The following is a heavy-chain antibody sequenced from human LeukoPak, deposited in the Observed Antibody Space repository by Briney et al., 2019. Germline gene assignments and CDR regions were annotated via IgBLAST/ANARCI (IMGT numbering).Heavy chain of an antibody. V-gene: IGHV4-34*01. CDR2: INHSGST. CDR3: ARHSMQLWSMYYFDY. Sequence: ASETLSLTCAVYGGSFSGYYWSWIRQPPGKGLEWIGEINHSGSTNYNPSLKSRVTISVDTSKNQFSLKLSSVTAADTAVYYCARHSMQLWSMYYFDYWGQGTLVTVSS. CDR1: GGSFSGYY. J-gene: IGHJ4*02. D-gene: IGHD5-18*01.